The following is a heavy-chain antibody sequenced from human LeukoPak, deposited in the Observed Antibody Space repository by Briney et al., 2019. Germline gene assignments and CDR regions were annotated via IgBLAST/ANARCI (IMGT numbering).Heavy chain of an antibody. CDR2: IYSGGST. D-gene: IGHD1-14*01. CDR3: ASNHRGWPYY. Sequence: QPGGSLRLSCAASGFTVSSNYMSWVRQAPGKGLEWVSVIYSGGSTYYADSVRGRFTISRDNSKNTLYLQMNSLRAEDTAVYYCASNHRGWPYYWGQGTLVTVSS. J-gene: IGHJ4*02. CDR1: GFTVSSNY. V-gene: IGHV3-53*01.